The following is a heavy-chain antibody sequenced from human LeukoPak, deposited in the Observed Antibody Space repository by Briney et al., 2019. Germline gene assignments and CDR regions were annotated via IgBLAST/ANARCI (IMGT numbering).Heavy chain of an antibody. V-gene: IGHV1-69*04. CDR3: ARPSYSSGRD. CDR1: GGTFSSYA. D-gene: IGHD6-19*01. Sequence: SVKVSCKASGGTFSSYAISWVRQAPGQGLEWMGRIIPIFGIANYAQKFQGRVTITADKSTSTAYMELSSLRSEDTAVYYCARPSYSSGRDWGQGTLVTVSS. J-gene: IGHJ4*02. CDR2: IIPIFGIA.